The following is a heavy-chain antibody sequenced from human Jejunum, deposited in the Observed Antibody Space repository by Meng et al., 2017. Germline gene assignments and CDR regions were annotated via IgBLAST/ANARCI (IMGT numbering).Heavy chain of an antibody. CDR2: IHPNTGGT. CDR1: GYSFIGFY. Sequence: QVLLLQFVAEVNNPGASVKVSCKASGYSFIGFYIHWVRQAPGQGLEWMGWIHPNTGGTKYAQKFQGRVTVTRDTSISTAYMELSSLKSDDTAVYYCATSTSGGITPDLHWGQGTLVTVSS. D-gene: IGHD3-16*01. V-gene: IGHV1-2*02. CDR3: ATSTSGGITPDLH. J-gene: IGHJ4*02.